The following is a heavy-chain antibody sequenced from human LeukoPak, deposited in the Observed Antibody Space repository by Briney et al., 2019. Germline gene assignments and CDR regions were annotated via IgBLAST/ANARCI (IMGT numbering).Heavy chain of an antibody. CDR3: AKGFTSAWFDP. V-gene: IGHV3-23*01. Sequence: GGSLRLSCAASGFTFSSYAMSWVRQAPGEGLEWVSAISGSGGSTYYADSVKGRFTISRDNSKNALYLQMNSLRAEDTAVYYCAKGFTSAWFDPWGQGTLVTVSS. J-gene: IGHJ5*02. D-gene: IGHD2-2*01. CDR2: ISGSGGST. CDR1: GFTFSSYA.